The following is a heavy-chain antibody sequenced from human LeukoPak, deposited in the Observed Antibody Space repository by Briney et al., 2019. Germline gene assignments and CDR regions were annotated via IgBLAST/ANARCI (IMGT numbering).Heavy chain of an antibody. Sequence: GASVKVSCKASGYTFTGQYMHWVRQATGQGLEWMGWMNPNSGNTGYAQKFQGRVTMTRNTSISTAYMELSSLRSEDTAVYYCARGTYYYGSGSSNWFDPWGQGTLVTVSS. CDR2: MNPNSGNT. V-gene: IGHV1-8*02. J-gene: IGHJ5*02. D-gene: IGHD3-10*01. CDR1: GYTFTGQY. CDR3: ARGTYYYGSGSSNWFDP.